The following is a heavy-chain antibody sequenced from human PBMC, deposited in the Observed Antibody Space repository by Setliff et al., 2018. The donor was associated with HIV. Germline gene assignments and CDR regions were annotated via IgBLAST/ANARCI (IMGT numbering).Heavy chain of an antibody. V-gene: IGHV1-8*02. D-gene: IGHD3-3*01. CDR3: ARVADRNYDFWSAYEY. Sequence: ASVKVSCKPSGYAFTNYDINWVRQAAGQGLEWMGWMNPDSRNTGYAQRFEGRVTLTRDTSIATAYMELRSLTSDDTAVYYCARVADRNYDFWSAYEYWGQGTLVTVSS. J-gene: IGHJ4*02. CDR2: MNPDSRNT. CDR1: GYAFTNYD.